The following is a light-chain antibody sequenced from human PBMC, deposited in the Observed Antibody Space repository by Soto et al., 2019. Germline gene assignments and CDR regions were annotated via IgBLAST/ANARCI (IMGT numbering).Light chain of an antibody. CDR2: DAS. J-gene: IGKJ5*01. CDR1: QSVSSN. Sequence: EIVMTQSPATLSVSPGERATLSCRASQSVSSNLAWYQQKPGQAPRLLIYDASTRATGIPARFSGSGSGTEFTLTISSLQSEDFAVYYCHQYNNWPPITFGQWTRLEIK. V-gene: IGKV3-15*01. CDR3: HQYNNWPPIT.